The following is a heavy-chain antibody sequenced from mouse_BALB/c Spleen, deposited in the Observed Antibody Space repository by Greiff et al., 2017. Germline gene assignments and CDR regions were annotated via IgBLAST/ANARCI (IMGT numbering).Heavy chain of an antibody. Sequence: EVQRVESGGGLVQPGGSRKLSCAASGFTFSDYGMAWVRQAPGKGPEWVAFISNLAYSIYYADTVTGRFTISRENAKNTLYLKMSSLRSEDTAMYYCARDQGLSSMDYWGQGTSVTVSS. CDR2: ISNLAYSI. D-gene: IGHD3-2*02. CDR1: GFTFSDYG. J-gene: IGHJ4*01. CDR3: ARDQGLSSMDY. V-gene: IGHV5-15*02.